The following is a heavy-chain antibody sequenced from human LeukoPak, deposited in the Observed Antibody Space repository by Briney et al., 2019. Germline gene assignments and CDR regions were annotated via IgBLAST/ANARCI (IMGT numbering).Heavy chain of an antibody. J-gene: IGHJ4*02. D-gene: IGHD5-18*01. V-gene: IGHV3-15*01. Sequence: KSGGSLRLSCAASGFTFSNAWMSWVRQAPGKGLEWVGRIKTKTDGGTTEYAAPVKGRFTISRDDSKNTVYLQMNSLKTEDTGVYYCVGYHLDHWGQGTLVTVSS. CDR3: VGYHLDH. CDR1: GFTFSNAW. CDR2: IKTKTDGGTT.